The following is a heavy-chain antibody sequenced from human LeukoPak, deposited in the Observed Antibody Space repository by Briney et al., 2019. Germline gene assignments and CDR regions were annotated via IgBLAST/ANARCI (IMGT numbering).Heavy chain of an antibody. CDR3: RRGRRWDSSTYRTPIES. CDR2: VFNSENT. J-gene: IGHJ4*02. V-gene: IGHV4-59*01. Sequence: PSETLSLTCTVPGGSISDYFWSWIRQPPGKGLEWIGYVFNSENTNYNPSLKSRVTMSADRSRNQISLDLRSVTAADTPVYYCRRGRRWDSSTYRTPIESWGQGTLVSVSS. D-gene: IGHD6-13*01. CDR1: GGSISDYF.